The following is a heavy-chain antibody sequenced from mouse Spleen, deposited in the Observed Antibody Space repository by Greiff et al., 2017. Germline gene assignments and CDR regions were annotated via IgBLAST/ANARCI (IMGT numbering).Heavy chain of an antibody. Sequence: EVQVVESGPGLVKPSQSLSLTCSVTGYSITSGYYWNWIRQFPGNKLEWMGYISYDGSNNYNPSLKNRISITRDTSKNQFFLKLNSVTTEDTATYYCASGDYDGSYGYWGQGTTLTVSS. V-gene: IGHV3-6*01. D-gene: IGHD1-1*01. CDR3: ASGDYDGSYGY. CDR2: ISYDGSN. J-gene: IGHJ2*01. CDR1: GYSITSGYY.